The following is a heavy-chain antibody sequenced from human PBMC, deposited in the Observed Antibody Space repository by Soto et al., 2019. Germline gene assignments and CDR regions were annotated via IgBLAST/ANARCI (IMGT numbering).Heavy chain of an antibody. Sequence: ASVKVSCKASGGTFSSYAISWVRQAPGQGLEWMGGIIPIFGTANYAQKFQGRVTITADESTSTAYMELSSLRSEDTAVYYCARDSRIKYSSSSPFDYWGQGTLVTVSS. CDR2: IIPIFGTA. V-gene: IGHV1-69*13. CDR3: ARDSRIKYSSSSPFDY. J-gene: IGHJ4*02. D-gene: IGHD6-6*01. CDR1: GGTFSSYA.